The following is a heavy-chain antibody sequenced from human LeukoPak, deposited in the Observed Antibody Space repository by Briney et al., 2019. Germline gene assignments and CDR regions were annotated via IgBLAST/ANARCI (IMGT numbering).Heavy chain of an antibody. Sequence: PGGSLRLSCAASGFTFSSYAMSWVRQAPGKGLEWVSAISGSGGSTYYADSVKGRFTISRDNSQNTLYLQMGSLRAEDMAVYYCARGYCSGGSCYYDHWGPGTLVTVSS. J-gene: IGHJ4*02. V-gene: IGHV3-23*01. CDR3: ARGYCSGGSCYYDH. CDR1: GFTFSSYA. CDR2: ISGSGGST. D-gene: IGHD2-15*01.